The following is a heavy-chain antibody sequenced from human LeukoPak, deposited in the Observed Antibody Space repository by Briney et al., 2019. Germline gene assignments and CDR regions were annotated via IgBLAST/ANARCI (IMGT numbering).Heavy chain of an antibody. Sequence: GGSLRLSCAASGFDFSKYTMSWVRQAPGKRREWVSSISSGSRRVHYADSMRGRFTISRDNAKSSVYLQMHNLRVEDTATYFCARVVLDHFWGRGTLVTVSS. D-gene: IGHD6-6*01. J-gene: IGHJ4*02. V-gene: IGHV3-21*06. CDR2: ISSGSRRV. CDR1: GFDFSKYT. CDR3: ARVVLDHF.